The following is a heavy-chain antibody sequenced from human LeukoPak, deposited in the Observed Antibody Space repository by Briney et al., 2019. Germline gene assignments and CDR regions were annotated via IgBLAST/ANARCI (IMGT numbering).Heavy chain of an antibody. CDR1: GYTCTSYD. CDR3: ARSHVLLWFGVN. J-gene: IGHJ4*02. V-gene: IGHV1-8*01. Sequence: ASVKVSCKASGYTCTSYDINWVRQATGQGLEWMGWMNPNSGNTGYAQKFQGRVTMTRNTSISTAYMELSSLRSEDTAVYYCARSHVLLWFGVNWGQGTLVTVSS. D-gene: IGHD3-10*01. CDR2: MNPNSGNT.